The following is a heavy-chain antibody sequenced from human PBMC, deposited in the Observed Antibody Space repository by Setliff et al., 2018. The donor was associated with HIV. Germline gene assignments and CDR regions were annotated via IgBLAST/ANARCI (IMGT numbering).Heavy chain of an antibody. V-gene: IGHV4-4*07. J-gene: IGHJ4*02. CDR2: ISATGTI. CDR3: ARHQSVTYANFDH. D-gene: IGHD4-17*01. Sequence: SETLSLTCSVSGGSISSYYWNWIRQPAGKGLEWIGRISATGTINYNPSLRSRLTLSVDTPNNQFSLKLTSETAADTAVYYCARHQSVTYANFDHWGQGTLVTVSS. CDR1: GGSISSYY.